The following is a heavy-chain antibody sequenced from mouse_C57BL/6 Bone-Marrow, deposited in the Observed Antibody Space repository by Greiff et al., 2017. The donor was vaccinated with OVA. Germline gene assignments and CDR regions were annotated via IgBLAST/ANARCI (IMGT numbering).Heavy chain of an antibody. CDR2: IYPRSGHT. D-gene: IGHD1-1*01. V-gene: IGHV1-81*01. CDR1: GYTFTSYG. CDR3: ARGDGSSSAY. J-gene: IGHJ3*01. Sequence: VQLQQSGAELARPGASVKLSCKASGYTFTSYGLSWVTQRTGQGLEWIGEIYPRSGHTYYNEKFKGKATLPADKSSSTAYMELRSLTSEDSAVYFCARGDGSSSAYWGQGTLVTVSA.